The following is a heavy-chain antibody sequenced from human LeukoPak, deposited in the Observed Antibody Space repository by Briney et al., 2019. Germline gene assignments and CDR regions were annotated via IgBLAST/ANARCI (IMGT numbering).Heavy chain of an antibody. J-gene: IGHJ4*02. CDR2: VSSSGSSI. CDR3: ATEGPGSHPDY. Sequence: GGSLRLSCAASGFTFSSFAMRWVRQAPGKGLEWVSYVSSSGSSIYYADSVKGRFTVSRDNAKNSLFLQMNSLRAEDTAIYYCATEGPGSHPDYWGQGTLVTVSS. V-gene: IGHV3-48*04. D-gene: IGHD3-10*01. CDR1: GFTFSSFA.